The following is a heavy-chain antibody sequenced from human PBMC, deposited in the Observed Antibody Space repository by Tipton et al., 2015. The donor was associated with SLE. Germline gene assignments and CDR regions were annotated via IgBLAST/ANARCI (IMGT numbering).Heavy chain of an antibody. D-gene: IGHD4-11*01. V-gene: IGHV3-7*01. CDR2: IKQDGSEK. CDR1: GFTFSSYW. CDR3: ASPQDSSQYYGMDV. J-gene: IGHJ6*02. Sequence: SLRLSCAASGFTFSSYWMSWVRQAPGKGLEWVANIKQDGSEKYYVDSVKGRFTISRDNAKNSLYLQMNSLRAEDTAVYYCASPQDSSQYYGMDVWGQGTTLTVSS.